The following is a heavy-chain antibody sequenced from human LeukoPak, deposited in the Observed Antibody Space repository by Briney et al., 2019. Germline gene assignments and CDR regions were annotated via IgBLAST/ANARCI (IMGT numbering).Heavy chain of an antibody. CDR1: GFTFSSYS. D-gene: IGHD4-11*01. Sequence: GGSLRLSCAASGFTFSSYSMNWVRQAPGKGLEWVSSISSSSSYIYYADLVKGRFTISRDNAKNSLYLQMNSLRAEDTAVYYCARDLSWVTTPPSHWFDPWGQGTLVTVSS. CDR3: ARDLSWVTTPPSHWFDP. V-gene: IGHV3-21*01. CDR2: ISSSSSYI. J-gene: IGHJ5*02.